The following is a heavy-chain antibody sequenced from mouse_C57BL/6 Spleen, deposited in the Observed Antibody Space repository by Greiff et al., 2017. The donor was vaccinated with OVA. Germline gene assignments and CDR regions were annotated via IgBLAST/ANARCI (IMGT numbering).Heavy chain of an antibody. J-gene: IGHJ3*01. V-gene: IGHV1-19*01. D-gene: IGHD1-1*01. Sequence: EVQLQQSGPVLVKPGASVKMSCKASGYTFTDYYMNWVKQSHGKSLEWIGVINPYNGGTSYNQKFKGKATLTVDKSSSTAYMELNSLTSEDSAVYYCARGAGSGSSLAWLAYGGQGTLVTVSA. CDR3: ARGAGSGSSLAWLAY. CDR1: GYTFTDYY. CDR2: INPYNGGT.